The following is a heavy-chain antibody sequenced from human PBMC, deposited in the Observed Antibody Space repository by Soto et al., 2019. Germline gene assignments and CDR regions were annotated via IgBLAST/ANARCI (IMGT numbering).Heavy chain of an antibody. J-gene: IGHJ4*02. CDR3: AKDLVNDYIWGSYRYTGGY. D-gene: IGHD3-16*02. CDR1: GFTFSSYA. CDR2: ISGSGGST. Sequence: EVQLLESGGGLVQPGGSRRLSCAASGFTFSSYAMSWVRQAPGKGLEWVSAISGSGGSTYYADSVKGRFTISRDNSKNTLYLQMNSLRAEDTAVYYCAKDLVNDYIWGSYRYTGGYWGQGTLVTVSS. V-gene: IGHV3-23*01.